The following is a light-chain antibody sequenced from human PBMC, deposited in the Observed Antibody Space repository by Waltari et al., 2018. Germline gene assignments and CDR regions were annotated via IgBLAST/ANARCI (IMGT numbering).Light chain of an antibody. V-gene: IGLV2-11*01. Sequence: QSALTQPRSVSGSAGQSVTISCTGTSRHVGASTFVSCFPQHPGKAPKFMIYDVSKRPSGVLDRFYGYKSGNTASLTISGLQAEDDADYFCWSYAGTYTFGVFGGGTKVTVL. CDR3: WSYAGTYTFGV. J-gene: IGLJ2*01. CDR2: DVS. CDR1: SRHVGASTF.